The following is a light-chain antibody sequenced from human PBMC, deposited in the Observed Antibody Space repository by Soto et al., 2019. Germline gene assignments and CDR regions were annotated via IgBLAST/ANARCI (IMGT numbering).Light chain of an antibody. CDR2: KTS. CDR1: QTINGW. V-gene: IGKV1-5*03. J-gene: IGKJ2*01. CDR3: QQYNSYPYT. Sequence: DIQMTQSPSTLSASVGDRVTITCRASQTINGWLAWYQQKPGKAPKLLIYKTSSLESGVPSRFSGSASGTEFTLTISSLQPDDFATYYCQQYNSYPYTFGQGTKLEIK.